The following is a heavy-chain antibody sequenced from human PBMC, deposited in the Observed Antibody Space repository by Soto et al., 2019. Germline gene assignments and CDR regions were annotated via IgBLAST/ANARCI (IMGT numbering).Heavy chain of an antibody. V-gene: IGHV3-9*01. D-gene: IGHD6-6*01. J-gene: IGHJ6*02. CDR1: GFTFDDYA. CDR2: ISWNSGSI. CDR3: AKDRRPIAALSGMDV. Sequence: EVQLVESGGGLVQPGRSLRLSCAASGFTFDDYAMHWVRQAPGKGLEWVSGISWNSGSIGYADSVKGRFTISRDNAKNSLYLQMNSLRAEGTALYYCAKDRRPIAALSGMDVWGQGTTVTVSS.